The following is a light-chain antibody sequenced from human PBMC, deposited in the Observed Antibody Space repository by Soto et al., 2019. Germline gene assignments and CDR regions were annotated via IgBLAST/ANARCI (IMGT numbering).Light chain of an antibody. J-gene: IGKJ5*01. CDR1: QSVGDL. V-gene: IGKV3-15*01. CDR2: ATS. Sequence: EILMTQSPATLSVSPGERATLSCWASQSVGDLIAWYQWKPGQAPRLLIYATSTRAPGIPARFSGSGSGTEFTLTISGLQSEDFAVYYCQQYSNWPPITFGQGARLEIK. CDR3: QQYSNWPPIT.